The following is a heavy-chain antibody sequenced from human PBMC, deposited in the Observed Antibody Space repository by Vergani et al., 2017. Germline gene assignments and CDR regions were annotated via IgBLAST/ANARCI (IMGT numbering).Heavy chain of an antibody. CDR2: VEDSGYF. V-gene: IGHV4-59*01. D-gene: IGHD1-14*01. Sequence: QVQLQESGPGLVRPSETLSLTCTVSGGSLSGYYWNWIRQTPGEGLEWIGYVEDSGYFNSNPSLKTRVSMSSDTSNNQFPLMLSSVTVADTAVYYCARSIVSRNPPDYFDNWGQGTLVTVSS. CDR3: ARSIVSRNPPDYFDN. CDR1: GGSLSGYY. J-gene: IGHJ4*02.